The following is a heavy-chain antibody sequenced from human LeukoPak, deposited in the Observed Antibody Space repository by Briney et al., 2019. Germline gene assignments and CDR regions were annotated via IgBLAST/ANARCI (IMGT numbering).Heavy chain of an antibody. J-gene: IGHJ4*02. CDR1: GFTFSNYA. Sequence: GSLRLSCAASGFTFSNYAMSWVRQAPGKGLEWLSSLDSRGSGTYYADSVKGRFTISGDNSKNTLYLLINSLRAEDTALYFCAKGTKAYTSSWYFWGQGTLVTVSS. D-gene: IGHD6-13*01. CDR2: LDSRGSGT. CDR3: AKGTKAYTSSWYF. V-gene: IGHV3-23*05.